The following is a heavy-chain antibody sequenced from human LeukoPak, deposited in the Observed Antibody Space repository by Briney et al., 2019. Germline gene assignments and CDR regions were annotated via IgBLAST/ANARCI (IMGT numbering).Heavy chain of an antibody. D-gene: IGHD4-11*01. CDR1: VDTFINYA. Sequence: ASVKVSCKASVDTFINYAMNWVRQAPGQGLEWMGWINTNTGNPTYAQGFTGRFVFSLDTSVSTAYLQISSLKAEDTAVYYCARESYSNYYYYGMDVWGQGTTVTVSS. CDR3: ARESYSNYYYYGMDV. J-gene: IGHJ6*02. V-gene: IGHV7-4-1*02. CDR2: INTNTGNP.